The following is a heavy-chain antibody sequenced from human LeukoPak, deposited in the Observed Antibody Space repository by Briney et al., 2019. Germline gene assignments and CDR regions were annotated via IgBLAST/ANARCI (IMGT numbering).Heavy chain of an antibody. CDR2: IYHIGKT. CDR3: ARGAGAFGSSSYHFDY. J-gene: IGHJ4*02. CDR1: NSSISSGYF. V-gene: IGHV4-38-2*01. D-gene: IGHD6-6*01. Sequence: SETLSLTCAVSNSSISSGYFWGWIRQSPGKGLEWIGSIYHIGKTYYNPSLRSRLIISVDTSKNQLSLSLNSLTAADSALYYCARGAGAFGSSSYHFDYWGQGILATVSS.